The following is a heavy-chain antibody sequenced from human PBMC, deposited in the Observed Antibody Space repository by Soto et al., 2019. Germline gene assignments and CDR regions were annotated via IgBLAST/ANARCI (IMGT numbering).Heavy chain of an antibody. CDR2: ISYSGTT. J-gene: IGHJ4*02. Sequence: SETVSLACAVSGPAVSRSIYYCGWIRQPPGEGLEWIGSISYSGTTYYNPSLKSRVTISLDTSKNQFSLRLSSVTAADTALYYCASSSVSPYCYFDSWGQGILVTVSS. CDR3: ASSSVSPYCYFDS. CDR1: GPAVSRSIYY. D-gene: IGHD2-15*01. V-gene: IGHV4-39*01.